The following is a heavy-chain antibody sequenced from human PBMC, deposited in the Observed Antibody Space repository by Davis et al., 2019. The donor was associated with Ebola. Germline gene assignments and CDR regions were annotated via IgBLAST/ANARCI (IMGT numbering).Heavy chain of an antibody. J-gene: IGHJ5*02. D-gene: IGHD3-3*01. CDR1: GSRFTNYA. CDR2: IRTDGTT. Sequence: PGGSLRLSCTVSGSRFTNYAMSWVRQAPGKGLQWLSAIRTDGTTYYADSVKGRFIISRDNSKSVLFLQMNSLRADDAATYFCAKIFWSGYFRWFDPWGQGTPVIVSS. CDR3: AKIFWSGYFRWFDP. V-gene: IGHV3-23*01.